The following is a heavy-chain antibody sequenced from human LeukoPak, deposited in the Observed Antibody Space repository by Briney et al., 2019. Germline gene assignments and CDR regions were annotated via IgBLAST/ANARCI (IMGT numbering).Heavy chain of an antibody. CDR1: GFTFSGSA. J-gene: IGHJ6*02. D-gene: IGHD5-18*01. V-gene: IGHV3-73*01. CDR3: TRSWEDTAMARRLRYYYYGMDV. Sequence: PGGSLKLSCAASGFTFSGSAMHWVRQASGKGLEWVGRIRSKANSYATAYAASVKGRFTISRDDSKNTAYLQMTSLKTEDTAVYYCTRSWEDTAMARRLRYYYYGMDVWGQGTTVTVSS. CDR2: IRSKANSYAT.